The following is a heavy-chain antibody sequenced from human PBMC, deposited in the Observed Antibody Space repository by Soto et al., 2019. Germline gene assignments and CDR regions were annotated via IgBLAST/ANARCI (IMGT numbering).Heavy chain of an antibody. CDR1: RYTFTSYD. CDR2: MNPNSGNT. V-gene: IGHV1-8*01. Sequence: QVQLVQSGAEVKKPGASVKVSCKASRYTFTSYDINWVRQATGQVLVWMGWMNPNSGNTGYAQKFQGRVTMTRNTSISTAYMEVSSLRSEDTAGYYCARSGIAEVLFGNNWFDRWGQGTLVTV. CDR3: ARSGIAEVLFGNNWFDR. J-gene: IGHJ5*02. D-gene: IGHD6-13*01.